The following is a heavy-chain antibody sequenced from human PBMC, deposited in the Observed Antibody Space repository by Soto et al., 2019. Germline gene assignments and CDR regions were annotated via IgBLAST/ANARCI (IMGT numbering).Heavy chain of an antibody. Sequence: PSETLSLTCAVSGYSITNVNWWAWIRQPPGKGLEWIGYIFHSGTTHYNPSLKSRVTMSVDTSKNQFSLKVNSVTAADTAVYYCARDQYSYGYGLKYYGMDVWGQGTTVTVSS. J-gene: IGHJ6*02. CDR2: IFHSGTT. CDR3: ARDQYSYGYGLKYYGMDV. D-gene: IGHD5-18*01. V-gene: IGHV4-28*03. CDR1: GYSITNVNW.